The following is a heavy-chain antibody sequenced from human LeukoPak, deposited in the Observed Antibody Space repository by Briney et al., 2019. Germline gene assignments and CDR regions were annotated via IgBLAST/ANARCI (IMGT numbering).Heavy chain of an antibody. Sequence: GGSLRLSCAASGFTFSDYAMHWARQAPGKGLEWVASINHNGNVNYYVDSVKGRFTISRDNAKNSLYLQMSNLRAEDTAVYFCATGGGLDVWGQGATVTVSS. CDR1: GFTFSDYA. J-gene: IGHJ6*02. CDR3: ATGGGLDV. CDR2: INHNGNVN. D-gene: IGHD3-10*01. V-gene: IGHV3-7*03.